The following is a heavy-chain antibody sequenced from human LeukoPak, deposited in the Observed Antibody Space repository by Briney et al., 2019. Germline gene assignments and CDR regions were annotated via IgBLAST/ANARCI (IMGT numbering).Heavy chain of an antibody. CDR1: GGSISSYY. D-gene: IGHD6-6*01. V-gene: IGHV4-59*01. J-gene: IGHJ5*02. CDR2: IYYSGTT. CDR3: ARDHAVSSSDWFDP. Sequence: PSETLSLTCTVSGGSISSYYWSWIRQPPGKGLEWIGYIYYSGTTNYNPSLKSRVTISVDTSKNQFSLKLSSVTAADTAVYYCARDHAVSSSDWFDPWGQGTLVTVSS.